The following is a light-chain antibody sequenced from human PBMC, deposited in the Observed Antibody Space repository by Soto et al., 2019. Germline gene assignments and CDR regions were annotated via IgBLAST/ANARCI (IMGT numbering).Light chain of an antibody. V-gene: IGLV1-51*02. CDR3: GTWDRTLSAGGEV. CDR1: SSNIGNHY. CDR2: ENN. J-gene: IGLJ1*01. Sequence: QCVLTQPPSGSAAPGQKVTISCSGSSSNIGNHYVSWYQKLPGTGPKLPIYENNKRPSGIPDRFSGSKSGTSATLDITGLQTGDEADYYCGTWDRTLSAGGEVFATGTKVTVL.